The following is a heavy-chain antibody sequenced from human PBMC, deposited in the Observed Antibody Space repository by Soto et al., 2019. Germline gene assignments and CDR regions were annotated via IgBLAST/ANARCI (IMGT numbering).Heavy chain of an antibody. D-gene: IGHD3-22*01. CDR1: GGSISSYY. V-gene: IGHV4-59*01. CDR2: IYYSGST. Sequence: QVQLQESGPGLVKPSETLSLTCTVSGGSISSYYWSWIRQPPGKGLGWIGYIYYSGSTNYNPSLKSRVTISVDTSKNQFSLKLSSVTAADTAVYYCASSYYDSSGYSFDYWGQGTLVTVSS. J-gene: IGHJ4*02. CDR3: ASSYYDSSGYSFDY.